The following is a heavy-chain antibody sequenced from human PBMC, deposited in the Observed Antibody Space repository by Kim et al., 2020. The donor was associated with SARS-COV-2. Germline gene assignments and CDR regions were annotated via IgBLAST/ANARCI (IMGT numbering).Heavy chain of an antibody. Sequence: GGSLRLSCAASGFTFSNAWMSWVRQAPGKGLEWVGRIKSKTDGGTTDYAAPVKGRFTISRDDSKNTLYRQMNSLKTEDTAVYYCTTPGVGATGVYYYYYGMDVWGQGTTVTVSS. CDR3: TTPGVGATGVYYYYYGMDV. V-gene: IGHV3-15*01. CDR1: GFTFSNAW. CDR2: IKSKTDGGTT. J-gene: IGHJ6*02. D-gene: IGHD1-26*01.